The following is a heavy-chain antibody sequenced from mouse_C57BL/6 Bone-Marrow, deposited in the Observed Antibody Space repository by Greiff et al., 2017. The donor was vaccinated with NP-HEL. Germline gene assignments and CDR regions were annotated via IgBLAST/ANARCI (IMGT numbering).Heavy chain of an antibody. J-gene: IGHJ3*01. CDR3: ARELDSSGYGFAY. CDR1: GYTFTSYW. V-gene: IGHV1-59*01. CDR2: IDPSDSYT. D-gene: IGHD3-2*02. Sequence: QVQLQQPGAELVRPGTSVKLSCTASGYTFTSYWMHWLKQRPGQGLEWIGVIDPSDSYTNYNQKFKGKATLTVDTSSSTAYMQLSSLTSEDSAVYYCARELDSSGYGFAYWGQGTLVTVSA.